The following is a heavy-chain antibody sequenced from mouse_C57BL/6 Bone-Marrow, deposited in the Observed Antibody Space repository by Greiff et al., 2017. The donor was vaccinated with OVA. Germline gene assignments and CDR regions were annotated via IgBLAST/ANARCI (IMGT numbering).Heavy chain of an antibody. CDR2: INPNNGGT. CDR1: GYTFTDYN. D-gene: IGHD1-1*01. J-gene: IGHJ1*03. V-gene: IGHV1-22*01. CDR3: ARKYYGSSPYWYFDV. Sequence: EVQLQESGPELVKPGASVKMSCKASGYTFTDYNMHWVKQSHGKSLEWIGYINPNNGGTSYNQKFKGKATLTVHKSSSPAYMELLSLTSEDSAFYYCARKYYGSSPYWYFDVWGTGTTVTVSS.